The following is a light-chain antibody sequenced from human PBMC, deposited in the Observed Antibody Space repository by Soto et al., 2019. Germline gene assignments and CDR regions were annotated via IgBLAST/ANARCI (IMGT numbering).Light chain of an antibody. V-gene: IGKV1-5*03. Sequence: DIQMTQSPSTLSASVGDRVTITCRASQSIGSWLAWYQQKPGKAPKLLIYKASNLENGVPSRFSGSGSGTEFTLTISSLQPDDFATYYCQQCKSNFLTFGPGTKVDIK. CDR2: KAS. J-gene: IGKJ3*01. CDR3: QQCKSNFLT. CDR1: QSIGSW.